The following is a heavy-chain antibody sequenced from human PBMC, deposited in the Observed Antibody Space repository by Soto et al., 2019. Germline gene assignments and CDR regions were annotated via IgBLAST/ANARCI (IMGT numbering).Heavy chain of an antibody. CDR3: EKDKQWLDEQREGNPDY. D-gene: IGHD6-19*01. CDR1: GFTFSSYG. CDR2: ISYDGSNK. V-gene: IGHV3-30*18. J-gene: IGHJ4*02. Sequence: QVQLVESGGGVVQPGRYLSLSCAASGFTFSSYGMHWVRQAPGKGLEWVAVISYDGSNKYYADSVEGRFTISRDNFKNTLYLQMNRLRAEDTAVYYCEKDKQWLDEQREGNPDYVGQGTLVNVSS.